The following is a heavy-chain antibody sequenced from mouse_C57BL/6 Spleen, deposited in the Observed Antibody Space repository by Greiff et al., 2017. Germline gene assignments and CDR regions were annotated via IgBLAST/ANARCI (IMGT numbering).Heavy chain of an antibody. D-gene: IGHD1-1*01. Sequence: VMLVESGAELVKPGASVKMSCKASGYTFTTYPIEWMKQNHGKSLEWIGNFHPYNDDTKYNEKFKGKATLTVEKSSSTVYLELSRLTSDDSAVYYCARGPLVTTVVDPSYWYFDVWGTGTTVTVSS. J-gene: IGHJ1*03. CDR3: ARGPLVTTVVDPSYWYFDV. CDR2: FHPYNDDT. CDR1: GYTFTTYP. V-gene: IGHV1-47*01.